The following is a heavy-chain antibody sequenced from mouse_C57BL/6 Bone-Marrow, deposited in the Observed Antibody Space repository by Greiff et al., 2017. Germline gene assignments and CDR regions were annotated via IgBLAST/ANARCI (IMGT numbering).Heavy chain of an antibody. CDR2: IYYSGTI. Sequence: EVQLQESGPGLVKPSQTVFLTCTVTGISITTGNYRWSWIRQFPGNKLEWIGYIYYSGTITYNPSLTSRTTITRDTPKNQFVLEMNSLTAEDTATYYCARDPHYYRGYYLDYWGQGTTLTVSS. CDR3: ARDPHYYRGYYLDY. J-gene: IGHJ2*01. V-gene: IGHV3-5*01. CDR1: GISITTGNYR. D-gene: IGHD1-2*01.